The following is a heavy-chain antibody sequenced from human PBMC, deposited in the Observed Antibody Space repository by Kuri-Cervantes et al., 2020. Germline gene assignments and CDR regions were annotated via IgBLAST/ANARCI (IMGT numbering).Heavy chain of an antibody. CDR2: INHSGST. Sequence: SETLSLTCAVYGGSFSGYYWSWIRQPPGKGLEWIGEINHSGSTNYNPSLKSRVTISVDTSKNQFSLKLSSVTAADTAVYYCARVQIAAAGFDYWGQGTLVTVSS. V-gene: IGHV4-34*01. J-gene: IGHJ4*02. D-gene: IGHD6-13*01. CDR3: ARVQIAAAGFDY. CDR1: GGSFSGYY.